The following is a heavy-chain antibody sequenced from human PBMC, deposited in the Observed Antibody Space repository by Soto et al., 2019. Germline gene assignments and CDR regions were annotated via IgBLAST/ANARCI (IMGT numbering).Heavy chain of an antibody. D-gene: IGHD4-17*01. Sequence: SETLSLTCTVSGGSVSSGSYYWSWIRQPPGKGLEWIGYIYYSGSTNYNPSLKSRVTISVDTSKNQFSLKLSSVTAADTAVYYCARHDDYGDYNNWFDPWGQGTLVTVSS. J-gene: IGHJ5*02. CDR1: GGSVSSGSYY. V-gene: IGHV4-61*01. CDR3: ARHDDYGDYNNWFDP. CDR2: IYYSGST.